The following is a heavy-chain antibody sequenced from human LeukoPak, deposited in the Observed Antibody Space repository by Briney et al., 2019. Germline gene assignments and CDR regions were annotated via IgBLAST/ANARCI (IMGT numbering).Heavy chain of an antibody. CDR2: ISTNGGGT. CDR3: VKDRGTGVFDY. CDR1: GFTFSSYA. Sequence: GGSLRLSCSASGFTFSSYAMHWVRQAPGKGLEYVSAISTNGGGTYYADSVTGRFTISRDNSKNTLYLQMSSLRPEDTAVYYCVKDRGTGVFDYRGQGTLVTVSS. D-gene: IGHD4-23*01. V-gene: IGHV3-64D*09. J-gene: IGHJ4*02.